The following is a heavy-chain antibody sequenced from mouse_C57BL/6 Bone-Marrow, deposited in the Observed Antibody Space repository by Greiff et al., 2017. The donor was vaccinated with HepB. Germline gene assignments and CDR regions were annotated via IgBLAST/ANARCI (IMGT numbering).Heavy chain of an antibody. D-gene: IGHD1-1*01. CDR1: GFNIKDYY. V-gene: IGHV14-1*01. J-gene: IGHJ4*01. Sequence: VQLKQSGAELVRPGASVKLSCTASGFNIKDYYMHWVKQRPEQGLEWIGMIDPADGDTEYAPKFQGKATMTADTSSNTAYLQLSSLTSEDTAVYYCTTFSTTVVARDYAMDYWGQGTSVTVSS. CDR3: TTFSTTVVARDYAMDY. CDR2: IDPADGDT.